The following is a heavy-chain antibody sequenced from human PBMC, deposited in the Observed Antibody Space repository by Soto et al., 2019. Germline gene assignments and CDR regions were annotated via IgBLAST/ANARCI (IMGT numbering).Heavy chain of an antibody. Sequence: GGSLRLSCAASGFTFSNAWMSWVRQAPGKGLEWVGRIKSKTDVGTTDYAAPVKGRFTISRDDSKITLYLQMNSLKTQDTALYYGTTDQHPFSVVPAGHDYWGQGTLVTVSS. V-gene: IGHV3-15*01. CDR3: TTDQHPFSVVPAGHDY. D-gene: IGHD2-2*01. CDR2: IKSKTDVGTT. CDR1: GFTFSNAW. J-gene: IGHJ4*02.